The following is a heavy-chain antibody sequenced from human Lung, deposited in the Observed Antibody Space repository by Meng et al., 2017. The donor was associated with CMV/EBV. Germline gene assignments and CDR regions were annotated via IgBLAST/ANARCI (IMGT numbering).Heavy chain of an antibody. CDR1: GYSFTSYW. V-gene: IGHV5-51*01. D-gene: IGHD3-16*01. Sequence: KVSCXGSGYSFTSYWIGWVRQMPGKGLEWMGIIYPGDSDTRYSPSFQGQVTISADKSISTAYLQWSSLKASDTAMYYCARWGYAGGDAFDIWGQGTMVAVSS. CDR3: ARWGYAGGDAFDI. J-gene: IGHJ3*02. CDR2: IYPGDSDT.